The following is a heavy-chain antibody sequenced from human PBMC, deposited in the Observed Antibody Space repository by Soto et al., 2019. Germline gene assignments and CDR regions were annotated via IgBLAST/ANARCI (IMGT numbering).Heavy chain of an antibody. V-gene: IGHV3-49*05. D-gene: IGHD3-3*01. CDR2: IRSKAYGGTT. CDR1: GFTFGDYA. CDR3: TRDSGLRFLEWLLERRGFDY. J-gene: IGHJ4*02. Sequence: EVQLVESGGGLVKPGRSLRLSCTASGFTFGDYAMSWFRQAPGKGLEWVGFIRSKAYGGTTEYAASVKGRFTISRDDSKSIAYLQMNSLKTEDTAVYYCTRDSGLRFLEWLLERRGFDYWGQGTLVTVSS.